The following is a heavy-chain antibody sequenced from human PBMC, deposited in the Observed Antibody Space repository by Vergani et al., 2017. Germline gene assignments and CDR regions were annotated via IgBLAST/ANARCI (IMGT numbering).Heavy chain of an antibody. V-gene: IGHV1-2*04. CDR2: INPNSGGT. J-gene: IGHJ6*02. CDR1: GYTFTGYY. D-gene: IGHD4-17*01. CDR3: ARDRGVMEVTTLHHRQYYYYYGMDV. Sequence: QVQLVQSGAEVKKPGASVKVSCKASGYTFTGYYMHWVRQAPGQGLEWMGWINPNSGGTNYAQKFQGWVTMTRDTSISTAYMELSRLRSDDTAVYYCARDRGVMEVTTLHHRQYYYYYGMDVWGQGTTVTVSS.